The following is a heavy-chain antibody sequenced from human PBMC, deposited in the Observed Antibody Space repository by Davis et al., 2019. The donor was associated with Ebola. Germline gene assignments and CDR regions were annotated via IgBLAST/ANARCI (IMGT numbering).Heavy chain of an antibody. J-gene: IGHJ4*02. Sequence: ASVKVSCKASGGTFTSYGISWVRQAPGQGLEWMGWISAYNGNTNYAQKLQGRVTMTTDTSTSTAYMELYRLRSDDTAVYYCARDGDPYCLRGVCYEYWGQGTLVTVSS. CDR2: ISAYNGNT. V-gene: IGHV1-18*01. CDR3: ARDGDPYCLRGVCYEY. CDR1: GGTFTSYG. D-gene: IGHD2-8*02.